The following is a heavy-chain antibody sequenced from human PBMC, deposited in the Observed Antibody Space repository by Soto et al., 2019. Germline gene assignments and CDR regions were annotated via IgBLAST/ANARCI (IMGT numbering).Heavy chain of an antibody. CDR2: ISVSGTTV. CDR3: ARDVGYYYDNLDC. D-gene: IGHD3-22*01. CDR1: GFAFSDYS. V-gene: IGHV3-48*01. Sequence: GGSLRLSCAASGFAFSDYSMNWVRQPPGKGLEWVSYISVSGTTVYYADSVRGRFTISRDDAKNSLYLQMNSLRAEDTAVYYCARDVGYYYDNLDCWGQGTLVTVSS. J-gene: IGHJ4*02.